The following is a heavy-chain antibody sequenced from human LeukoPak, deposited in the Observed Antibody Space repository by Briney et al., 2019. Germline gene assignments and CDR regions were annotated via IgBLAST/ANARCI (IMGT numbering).Heavy chain of an antibody. Sequence: PGGSLTLSCAASGFIFSSYSMNWVRQAPGKGLEWVSSIGSTSSYIYYADSVKGRFTISRDNAKNSLSLQMNSLRAEDTAMYYCARDWVHCSGGTCSTDYWGQGTLVTVSS. CDR3: ARDWVHCSGGTCSTDY. V-gene: IGHV3-21*01. J-gene: IGHJ4*02. D-gene: IGHD2-15*01. CDR1: GFIFSSYS. CDR2: IGSTSSYI.